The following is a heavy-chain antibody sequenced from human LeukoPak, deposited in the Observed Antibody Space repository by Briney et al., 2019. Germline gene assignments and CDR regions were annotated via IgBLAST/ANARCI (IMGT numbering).Heavy chain of an antibody. J-gene: IGHJ4*02. V-gene: IGHV1-46*01. Sequence: ASVKVSCKASGYTFTSYYMHWVRQAPGQGLEWMGIINPSGGSTSYAQKFQGRVTMTRDMSTCTVYMELSSLRSEDTAVYYCAVGVGATAPFDYWGQGTLVTVSS. D-gene: IGHD1-26*01. CDR3: AVGVGATAPFDY. CDR2: INPSGGST. CDR1: GYTFTSYY.